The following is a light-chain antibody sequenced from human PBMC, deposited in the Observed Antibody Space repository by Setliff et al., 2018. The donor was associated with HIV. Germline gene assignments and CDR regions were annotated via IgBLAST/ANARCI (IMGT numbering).Light chain of an antibody. J-gene: IGLJ1*01. CDR1: SSDVGGYNN. CDR3: CSYAGTFYV. V-gene: IGLV2-23*02. Sequence: QSVLTQPASVSGSPGQSITISWNGTSSDVGGYNNVSWYQQHPGKAPKLMIYDVSKRPSGVSNRFSGSKSGNTASLTISGLQAEDEADYYCCSYAGTFYVFGSGTNVTVL. CDR2: DVS.